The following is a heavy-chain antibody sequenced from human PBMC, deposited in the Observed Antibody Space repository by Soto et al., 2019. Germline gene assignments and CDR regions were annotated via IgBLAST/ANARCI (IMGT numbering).Heavy chain of an antibody. CDR1: GGSISSYY. J-gene: IGHJ6*02. D-gene: IGHD2-15*01. Sequence: KTSETLSLTCTVSGGSISSYYWSWIRQPPGKGLEWIGYIYYSGSTNYNPSLKSRVTISVDTSKNQFSLKLSSVTAADTAVYYCARALPVGYCSGGSCYPPLYGMDVWGQGTTVTVSS. CDR3: ARALPVGYCSGGSCYPPLYGMDV. V-gene: IGHV4-59*01. CDR2: IYYSGST.